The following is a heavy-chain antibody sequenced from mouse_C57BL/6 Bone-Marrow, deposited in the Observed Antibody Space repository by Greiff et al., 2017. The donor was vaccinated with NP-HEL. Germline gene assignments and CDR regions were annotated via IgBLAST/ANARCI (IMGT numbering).Heavy chain of an antibody. D-gene: IGHD2-3*01. V-gene: IGHV1-63*01. CDR2: IYPGGGYT. Sequence: QVQLQQSGAELVRPGTSVKMSCKASGYTFTNYWIGWAKQRPGHGLEWIGDIYPGGGYTNYNEKFKGKATLTADKSSSTAYMQFSSLTSEDSAIYYWARGGDGYYGDYAMDYWGQGTSVTVSS. J-gene: IGHJ4*01. CDR1: GYTFTNYW. CDR3: ARGGDGYYGDYAMDY.